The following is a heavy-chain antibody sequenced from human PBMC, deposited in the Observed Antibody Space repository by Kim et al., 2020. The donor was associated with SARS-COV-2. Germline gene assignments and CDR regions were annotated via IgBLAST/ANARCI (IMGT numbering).Heavy chain of an antibody. CDR1: GGSFSGYY. Sequence: SETLSLTCAVYGGSFSGYYWSWIRQPPGKGLEWIGEINHSGSTNYNPSLKSRVTISVDTSKNQFSLKLSSVTAADTAVYYCAKTGGVAAAVRYYFDYWGQGTLVTVSS. CDR3: AKTGGVAAAVRYYFDY. CDR2: INHSGST. D-gene: IGHD6-13*01. V-gene: IGHV4-34*01. J-gene: IGHJ4*02.